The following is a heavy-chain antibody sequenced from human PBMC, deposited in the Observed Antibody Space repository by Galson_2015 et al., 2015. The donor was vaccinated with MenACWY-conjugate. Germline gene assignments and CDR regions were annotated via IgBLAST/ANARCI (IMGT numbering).Heavy chain of an antibody. CDR3: ARDWCCPSGGCYNCFDP. CDR2: IGTNHGTGKYGDT. CDR1: GYTFTTCG. Sequence: SVKVSCKASGYTFTTCGISRVRQARGQGLEWVGWIGTNHGTGKYGDTNYAQKFRDRVTLTADTSTSTAYLELRSLRSDDSAVYCCARDWCCPSGGCYNCFDPWGQGSLVTVSS. D-gene: IGHD2-15*01. J-gene: IGHJ5*02. V-gene: IGHV1-18*01.